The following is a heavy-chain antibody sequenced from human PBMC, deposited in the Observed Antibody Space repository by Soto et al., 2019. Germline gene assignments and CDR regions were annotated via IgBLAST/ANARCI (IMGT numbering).Heavy chain of an antibody. Sequence: GGSLRLSCEASGFTFSGFDMHWVRQPTGKGLEWVSTIGTAGDTYYAVSVKGRFTISRDNAKNSLSLQMNSLGAGDTAVYFCARGQEVGAHFFDSWGQGTQVTVSS. J-gene: IGHJ4*02. D-gene: IGHD2-15*01. CDR3: ARGQEVGAHFFDS. V-gene: IGHV3-13*01. CDR2: IGTAGDT. CDR1: GFTFSGFD.